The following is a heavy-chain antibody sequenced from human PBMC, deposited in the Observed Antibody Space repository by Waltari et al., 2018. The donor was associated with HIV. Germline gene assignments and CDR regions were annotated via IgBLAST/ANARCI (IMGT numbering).Heavy chain of an antibody. CDR3: ATQSYGEFEY. CDR1: DFTFRLYW. V-gene: IGHV3-7*03. CDR2: IKQDGSEK. J-gene: IGHJ4*02. Sequence: EMQLVESGGDLVQPGGSLRLSCAASDFTFRLYWMSWVRQAPGKGLEGVGNIKQDGSEKSYADSVRGRFTISRDNTKNSLFLQMNTLGVDDTAIYYCATQSYGEFEYWGQGSLVTVSS. D-gene: IGHD4-17*01.